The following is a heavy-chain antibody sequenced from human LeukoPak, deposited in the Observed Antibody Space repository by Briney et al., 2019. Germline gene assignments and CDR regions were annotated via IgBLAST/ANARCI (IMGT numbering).Heavy chain of an antibody. CDR2: ISSSGSTI. J-gene: IGHJ6*03. CDR3: ASGTTGTTGYYYYYYYMDV. V-gene: IGHV3-48*03. CDR1: GFTLSSYE. Sequence: PGGSLRLSCAASGFTLSSYEVNWVRQAPGKGLEWVSYISSSGSTIYYADSVKGRFTISRDNAKNSLYLQMNSLRAEDTAVYYCASGTTGTTGYYYYYYYMDVWGKGTTVTVSS. D-gene: IGHD1-1*01.